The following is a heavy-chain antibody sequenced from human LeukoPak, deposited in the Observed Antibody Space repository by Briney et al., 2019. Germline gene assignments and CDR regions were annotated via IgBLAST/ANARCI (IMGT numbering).Heavy chain of an antibody. CDR2: IYPDDSDV. CDR1: GYSFANYW. J-gene: IGHJ4*02. Sequence: GESLKISCKASGYSFANYWIGWVRQTPGKGLEWMGIIYPDDSDVKYSPSFQGQVTISADRSFNTAYLQWRSLKASDTAMYYCARVYDAWSVFSKYYFDYWAREHWSPSPQ. V-gene: IGHV5-51*01. CDR3: ARVYDAWSVFSKYYFDY. D-gene: IGHD3-3*01.